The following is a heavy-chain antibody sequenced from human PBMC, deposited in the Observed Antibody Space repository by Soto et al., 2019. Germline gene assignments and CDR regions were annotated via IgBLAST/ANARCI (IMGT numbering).Heavy chain of an antibody. J-gene: IGHJ4*02. CDR3: ARVLRDCTNGVCYGFFGGSSASPFDY. V-gene: IGHV4-34*01. CDR1: GGSFSGYY. CDR2: INHSGST. Sequence: SETLSLTCAVYGGSFSGYYWSWIRQPPGKGLEWIGEINHSGSTNYNPSLKSRVTISVDTSKNQFPLKLSSVTAADTAVYYCARVLRDCTNGVCYGFFGGSSASPFDYWGQGTLVTVSS. D-gene: IGHD2-8*01.